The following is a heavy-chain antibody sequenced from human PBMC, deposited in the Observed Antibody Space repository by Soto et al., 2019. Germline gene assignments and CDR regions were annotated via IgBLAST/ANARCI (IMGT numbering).Heavy chain of an antibody. CDR3: ASSYGSGYRAFDY. CDR2: VNPILSMS. J-gene: IGHJ4*02. V-gene: IGHV1-69*02. D-gene: IGHD3-10*01. CDR1: GDTFNFYS. Sequence: QVQLVQSGAEVKRPGSSVKVSCKASGDTFNFYSINWVRQAPGVGLEWVGRVNPILSMSNYAQRFQGRVTMTADKSTSTAYMELRSLRSEDTAIYFCASSYGSGYRAFDYWGQGLLVTVS.